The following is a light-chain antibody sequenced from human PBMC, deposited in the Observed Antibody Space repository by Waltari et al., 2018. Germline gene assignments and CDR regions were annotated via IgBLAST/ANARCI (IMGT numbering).Light chain of an antibody. J-gene: IGKJ4*01. CDR1: QVLLHTNGYHY. V-gene: IGKV2-28*01. CDR3: MKSLQTPLT. CDR2: LGS. Sequence: DLVMTQSPLSLPVTPGEPASISCRPSQVLLHTNGYHYVDWYMQKTGQSPQLLISLGSKSAYGVPDRFSGYGSGTDVKLEISRVEAEDAGVYYCMKSLQTPLTFGGGTKVEIK.